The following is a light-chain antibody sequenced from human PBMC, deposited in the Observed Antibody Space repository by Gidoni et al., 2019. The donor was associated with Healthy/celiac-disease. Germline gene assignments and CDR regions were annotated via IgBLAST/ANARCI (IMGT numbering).Light chain of an antibody. J-gene: IGKJ1*01. Sequence: EIVMTQSPATLSVSPGERATLSCRASQSVSSNLAWYQQKPGQAPRLLIYGASTRATGIPARFSGSWSGTEFTLTISSLQSEDFAVYYCQQYNNWPRATFGQGTKVEIK. V-gene: IGKV3-15*01. CDR1: QSVSSN. CDR3: QQYNNWPRAT. CDR2: GAS.